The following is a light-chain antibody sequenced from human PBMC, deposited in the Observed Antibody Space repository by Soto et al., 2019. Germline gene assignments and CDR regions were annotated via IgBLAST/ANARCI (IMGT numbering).Light chain of an antibody. CDR3: QQYNIWPRT. CDR1: QSVSSN. CDR2: GAS. Sequence: EIVMTQSPATLSASPGERATLSCRARQSVSSNLAWYQQKPGQPPRLLMYGASTRATGIPARLSGSGSGTEFTLTISSLQSEDFAVYYCQQYNIWPRTFGQGTKVDIK. J-gene: IGKJ1*01. V-gene: IGKV3-15*01.